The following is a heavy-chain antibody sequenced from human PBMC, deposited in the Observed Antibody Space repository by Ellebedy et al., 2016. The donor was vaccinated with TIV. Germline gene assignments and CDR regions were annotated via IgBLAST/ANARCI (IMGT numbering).Heavy chain of an antibody. CDR1: GGSFSGYY. Sequence: MPGGSLRLSCAVYGGSFSGYYWSWIRQPPGKGLEWIGEITHSGSTNYNPSLKSRVTISVDTSKNQFSLKLTSVTAADTAVYYCAADRSISWYFYWGQGTLVTVSS. CDR2: ITHSGST. CDR3: AADRSISWYFY. J-gene: IGHJ4*02. V-gene: IGHV4-34*01. D-gene: IGHD2-2*01.